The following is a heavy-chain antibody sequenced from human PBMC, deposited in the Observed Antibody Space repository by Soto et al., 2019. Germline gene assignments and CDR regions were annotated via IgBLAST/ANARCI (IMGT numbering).Heavy chain of an antibody. V-gene: IGHV4-59*01. CDR1: GDSISSYY. Sequence: SETLSLTCTVSGDSISSYYWSWIRQPPGKGLEWIGYIYYSGSTNYNPSLKSRVTISVDTSKNQFSLKLSSVTAADTAVYYCARDLGITMGLFDPWGQGTLVTVSS. CDR3: ARDLGITMGLFDP. D-gene: IGHD3-10*01. J-gene: IGHJ5*02. CDR2: IYYSGST.